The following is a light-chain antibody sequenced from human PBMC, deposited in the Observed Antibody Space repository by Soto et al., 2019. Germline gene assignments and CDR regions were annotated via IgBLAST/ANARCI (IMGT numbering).Light chain of an antibody. CDR2: GAS. Sequence: PGARAALSCRASQSVSSNLAWYQQKPGQAPRLLIYGASNRATGIPDRFSGSGSGTDFTLTISSLEPEDFAVYYCQQRSNWPPFGPGTKVDI. J-gene: IGKJ3*01. CDR1: QSVSSN. CDR3: QQRSNWPP. V-gene: IGKV3-11*01.